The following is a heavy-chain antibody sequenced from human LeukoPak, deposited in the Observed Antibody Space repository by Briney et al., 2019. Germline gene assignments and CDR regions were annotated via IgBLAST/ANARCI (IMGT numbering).Heavy chain of an antibody. CDR3: ARRVQTYYYDSSGYDDY. Sequence: SETLSLTCTVSGGSISSSSYYWGWIRQPPGTGLEWIGSIYYSGNTYYNPSLKSRVTISVDTSKNQFSLKLSSVTAADTAVYYCARRVQTYYYDSSGYDDYWGQGTLVAVSS. CDR2: IYYSGNT. V-gene: IGHV4-39*01. CDR1: GGSISSSSYY. J-gene: IGHJ4*02. D-gene: IGHD3-22*01.